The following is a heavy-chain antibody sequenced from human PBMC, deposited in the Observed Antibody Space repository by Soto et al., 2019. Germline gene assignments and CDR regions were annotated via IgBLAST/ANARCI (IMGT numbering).Heavy chain of an antibody. J-gene: IGHJ4*02. V-gene: IGHV1-18*01. Sequence: GASVKVSCKPSGYTFTSYGIGWVRQAPGQGLEWMGWISAYNDNTNYAQKLQGRVTMTTDTSTSTAYMELRSLRSDDTAVYYCARDFGDFWSGYYKSPSSPSDYWGQGTLVTVS. D-gene: IGHD3-3*01. CDR2: ISAYNDNT. CDR1: GYTFTSYG. CDR3: ARDFGDFWSGYYKSPSSPSDY.